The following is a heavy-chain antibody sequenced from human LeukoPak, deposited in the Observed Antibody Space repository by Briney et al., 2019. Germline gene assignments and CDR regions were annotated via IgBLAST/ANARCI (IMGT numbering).Heavy chain of an antibody. CDR2: IYAGGTT. D-gene: IGHD1-1*01. CDR1: GFTVSSNY. V-gene: IGHV3-53*01. J-gene: IGHJ3*02. CDR3: AREWKFDI. Sequence: PPGGSLRLSCAASGFTVSSNYMSWVRQAPGKGLEWVSVIYAGGTTYYADSVKGRFTISRDNSRNTLYLQMSSLRAEDTAVYYCAREWKFDIWGQGTMVTVSS.